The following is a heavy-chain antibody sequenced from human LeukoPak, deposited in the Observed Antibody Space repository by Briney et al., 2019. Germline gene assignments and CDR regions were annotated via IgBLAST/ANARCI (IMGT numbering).Heavy chain of an antibody. CDR2: INPNSGGT. D-gene: IGHD3-22*01. Sequence: ASVKVSCKASGYTFTGYYMHWVRQAPGQGLEWMGWINPNSGGTNYAQKLQGRVTMTRDTSISTAYMELSRLRSDDTAVYYCARDYDSSGYMEYWGQGTLVTVSS. CDR1: GYTFTGYY. V-gene: IGHV1-2*02. CDR3: ARDYDSSGYMEY. J-gene: IGHJ4*02.